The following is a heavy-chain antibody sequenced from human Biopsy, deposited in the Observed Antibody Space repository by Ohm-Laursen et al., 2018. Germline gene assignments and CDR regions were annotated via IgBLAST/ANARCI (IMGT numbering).Heavy chain of an antibody. CDR3: ASRPNCGGDCSSGFDY. CDR1: GFTFNRSA. CDR2: IVVGGGNT. J-gene: IGHJ4*02. Sequence: GASVKVSCKASGFTFNRSAMQWVRQARGRRLEWIGWIVVGGGNTNYAQKFQERVTITRDMSTSTAYMELSSLRSEDTAVYYCASRPNCGGDCSSGFDYWGQGTLVTVSS. D-gene: IGHD2-21*02. V-gene: IGHV1-58*02.